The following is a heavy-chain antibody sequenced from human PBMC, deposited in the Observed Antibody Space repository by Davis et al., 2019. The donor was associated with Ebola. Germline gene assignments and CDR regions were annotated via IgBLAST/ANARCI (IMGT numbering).Heavy chain of an antibody. D-gene: IGHD6-13*01. V-gene: IGHV4-59*11. J-gene: IGHJ4*02. Sequence: PSETLSLTCTVSGVSISRHYWSWIRQPPGKRLEWIGSIYYTGSAYYNSSLASRATISVDTSKKQLSLKLSSVTAADTAVYYCARASQYSGRWHSDYWGQGTLVTVSS. CDR2: IYYTGSA. CDR3: ARASQYSGRWHSDY. CDR1: GVSISRHY.